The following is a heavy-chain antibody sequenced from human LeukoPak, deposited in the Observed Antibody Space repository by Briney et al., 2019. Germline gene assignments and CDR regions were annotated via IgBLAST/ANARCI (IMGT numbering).Heavy chain of an antibody. CDR1: GFTFSSYA. V-gene: IGHV3-23*01. Sequence: PGGSLRLSCAASGFTFSSYAMSWVRQAPGKGLEWVSAISGSGGSTYYADSVRGRFTISRDNSKNTLYLQMNSLRAEDTAVYYCAKGGDYYGSGSYQDYWGQGTLVTVSS. D-gene: IGHD3-10*01. CDR3: AKGGDYYGSGSYQDY. CDR2: ISGSGGST. J-gene: IGHJ4*02.